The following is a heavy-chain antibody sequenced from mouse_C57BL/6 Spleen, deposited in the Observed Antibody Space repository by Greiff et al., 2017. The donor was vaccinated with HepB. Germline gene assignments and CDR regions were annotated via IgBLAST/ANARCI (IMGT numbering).Heavy chain of an antibody. CDR2: IDPETGGT. V-gene: IGHV1-15*01. D-gene: IGHD2-4*01. CDR3: TRKIYYDYDGGFDY. J-gene: IGHJ2*01. CDR1: GYTFTDYE. Sequence: VKLQESGAELVRPGASVTLSCKASGYTFTDYEMHWVKQTPVHGLEWIGAIDPETGGTAYNQKFKGKAILTADKSSSTAYMELRSLTSEDSAVYYCTRKIYYDYDGGFDYWGQGTTLTVSS.